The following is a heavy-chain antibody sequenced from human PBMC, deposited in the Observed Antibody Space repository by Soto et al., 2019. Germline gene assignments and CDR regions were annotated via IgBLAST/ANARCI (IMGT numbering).Heavy chain of an antibody. CDR3: ARVKSSSWYKGAFYFDY. D-gene: IGHD6-13*01. V-gene: IGHV1-69*13. Sequence: SVKVSCKASGDTFSSYAINWVRQAPGQGPEWMGGIIPIFGTANYAQKFQGRVTITADESTSTAYMELSSLRSEDTAVYYCARVKSSSWYKGAFYFDYWGQGTLVTVSS. CDR2: IIPIFGTA. CDR1: GDTFSSYA. J-gene: IGHJ4*02.